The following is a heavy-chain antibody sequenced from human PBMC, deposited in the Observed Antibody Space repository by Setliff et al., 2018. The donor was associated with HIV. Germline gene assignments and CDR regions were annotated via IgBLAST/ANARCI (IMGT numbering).Heavy chain of an antibody. J-gene: IGHJ4*02. CDR2: IYYSGST. V-gene: IGHV4-59*01. D-gene: IGHD7-27*01. CDR1: GDSISSYY. Sequence: PSETLSLTCTVSGDSISSYYWSWIRQPPGKGLEWIGYIYYSGSTNYNPSLKSRVTISVDTSKNQLSLKLSSVTAADTAVYYCARRVGNKVLFDSWGQGTLVTVSS. CDR3: ARRVGNKVLFDS.